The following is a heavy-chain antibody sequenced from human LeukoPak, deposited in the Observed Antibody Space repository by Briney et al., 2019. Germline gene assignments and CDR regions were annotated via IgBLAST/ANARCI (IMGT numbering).Heavy chain of an antibody. CDR2: INPNSGGT. V-gene: IGHV1-2*02. D-gene: IGHD6-19*01. CDR3: AGRQLIAVAGTWWFDP. Sequence: ASVKVSCKASGYTFIGYYMHWVRQAPGQGLEWMGWINPNSGGTNYAQKFQGRVTMTRDTSISTAYMELSRLRSDDTAVYYCAGRQLIAVAGTWWFDPWGQGTLVTVSS. J-gene: IGHJ5*02. CDR1: GYTFIGYY.